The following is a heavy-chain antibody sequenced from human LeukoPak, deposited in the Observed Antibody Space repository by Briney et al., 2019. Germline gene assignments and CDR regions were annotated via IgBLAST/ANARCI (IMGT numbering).Heavy chain of an antibody. V-gene: IGHV3-21*01. Sequence: GGSLRLSCAASGFTFSTYNMYWVRQAPGKGLEWVSSISGGSDHIYYADPVKGRFTISRDNAKNSLYLQMNSLRAGDTAVYYCARIGSGWYWDYWGQGTLVTVSS. J-gene: IGHJ4*02. CDR3: ARIGSGWYWDY. CDR1: GFTFSTYN. D-gene: IGHD6-19*01. CDR2: ISGGSDHI.